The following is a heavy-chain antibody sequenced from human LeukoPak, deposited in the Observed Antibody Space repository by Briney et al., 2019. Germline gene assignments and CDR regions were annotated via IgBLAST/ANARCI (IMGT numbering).Heavy chain of an antibody. CDR3: ARRRLGEFFDY. V-gene: IGHV4-4*02. CDR1: GGSISSSNW. CDR2: IYHSGST. D-gene: IGHD3-16*01. Sequence: SETLSLTCAVSGGSISSSNWWSWIRQPPGKGLEWIGEIYHSGSTNYNPSLKSRVTISVDKSKTQFSLKLSSVTAADTAVYYCARRRLGEFFDYWGQGTLVTVSS. J-gene: IGHJ4*02.